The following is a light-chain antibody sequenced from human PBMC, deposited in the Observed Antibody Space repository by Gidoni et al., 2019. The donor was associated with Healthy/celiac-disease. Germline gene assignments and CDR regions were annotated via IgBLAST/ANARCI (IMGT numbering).Light chain of an antibody. Sequence: IVLTQPPASLAVSLGESATINCKSSQSVLYSSNNKNYLAWYQQKPGQPPKLLIYWASTRESGVPERFSGSGSGTDFTLTISSLQAEDVAVYYCQQYYSTPLTFGEGTKVEIK. CDR1: QSVLYSSNNKNY. CDR3: QQYYSTPLT. J-gene: IGKJ4*01. CDR2: WAS. V-gene: IGKV4-1*01.